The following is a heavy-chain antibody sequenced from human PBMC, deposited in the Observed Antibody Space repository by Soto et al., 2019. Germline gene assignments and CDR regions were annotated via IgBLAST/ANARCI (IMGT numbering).Heavy chain of an antibody. J-gene: IGHJ4*02. V-gene: IGHV3-23*01. Sequence: GAPTHHCVASVCTCSRLFRTWVRHAPWKGLEWVSSITGNPGSTFYAGSVKGRFTFASDNSKKTLFLQMSSLRAADTAVYYCAKAYYDFSSGYFFDSWGQGALVTV. CDR3: AKAYYDFSSGYFFDS. CDR1: VCTCSRLF. CDR2: ITGNPGST. D-gene: IGHD3-3*01.